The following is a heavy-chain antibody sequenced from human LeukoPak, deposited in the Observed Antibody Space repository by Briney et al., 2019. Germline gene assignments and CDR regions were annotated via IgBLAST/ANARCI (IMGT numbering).Heavy chain of an antibody. J-gene: IGHJ1*01. CDR2: MNPNSGNT. V-gene: IGHV1-8*01. CDR3: ARGPPLLWFGQAQFQH. D-gene: IGHD3-10*01. Sequence: ASVKVSCKASGYTFTSYDINWVRQATGQGLEWMGRMNPNSGNTGYAQKFQGRVTMTRNTSISTAYMELSSLRSEDTAVYYCARGPPLLWFGQAQFQHWGQGTLVTVSS. CDR1: GYTFTSYD.